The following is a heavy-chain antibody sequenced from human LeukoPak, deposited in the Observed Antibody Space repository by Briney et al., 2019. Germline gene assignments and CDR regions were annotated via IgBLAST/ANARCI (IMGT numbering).Heavy chain of an antibody. CDR2: FDPEDGGT. CDR1: GYTLTELS. V-gene: IGHV1-24*01. D-gene: IGHD3-22*01. Sequence: GASVKVSCKVSGYTLTELSMHWVRQAPGKGLEWMGGFDPEDGGTIYAQKFQGRVTMTEDTSTDTAYMELSSLRSGDTAVYYCATTNSSDNLLCYYYGMDVWGQGTTVTVSS. CDR3: ATTNSSDNLLCYYYGMDV. J-gene: IGHJ6*02.